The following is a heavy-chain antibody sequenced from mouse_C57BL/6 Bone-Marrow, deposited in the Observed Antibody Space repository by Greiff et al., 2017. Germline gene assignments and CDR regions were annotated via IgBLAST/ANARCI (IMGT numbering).Heavy chain of an antibody. CDR3: ARLWGWLLRSAMDY. CDR2: ISSGGSYI. D-gene: IGHD2-3*01. V-gene: IGHV5-6*01. CDR1: GFTFSSYG. J-gene: IGHJ4*01. Sequence: EVKLVESGGDLVKPGGSLKLSCAASGFTFSSYGMSWVRQTPDKRLEWVATISSGGSYIYYPDSVKGRFTISRDNAKNTLYLQMSSLKSEDTAMYYCARLWGWLLRSAMDYWGQGTSVTVSS.